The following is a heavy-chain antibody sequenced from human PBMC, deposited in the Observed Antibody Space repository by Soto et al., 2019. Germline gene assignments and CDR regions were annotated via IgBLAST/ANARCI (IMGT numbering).Heavy chain of an antibody. CDR3: ARAAYWGGDCYVYGMDV. J-gene: IGHJ6*02. V-gene: IGHV4-31*03. Sequence: QVQLQESGPGLVKPSQTLSLTCTVSGGSISSGGYYWSWIRQHPGKGLEWIGYIYYSGSTYYNPSLKSRVTISVDTSKNQFSLKLSSVTAAATAVYYWARAAYWGGDCYVYGMDVWGQGTTVTVSS. CDR1: GGSISSGGYY. D-gene: IGHD2-21*02. CDR2: IYYSGST.